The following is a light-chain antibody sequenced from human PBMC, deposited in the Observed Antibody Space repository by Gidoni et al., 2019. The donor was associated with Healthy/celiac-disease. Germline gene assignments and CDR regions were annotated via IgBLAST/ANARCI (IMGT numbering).Light chain of an antibody. Sequence: QSALTQPASVSGSPGQSITISCTGTSSAVGGYNYVSWYQQHPGKAPKLMIYDVSNRPSGVSIRCSGSKSGTTASLTISGLQAEDESDYYCSSYTSSSLVFGGGTKLTVL. J-gene: IGLJ2*01. CDR3: SSYTSSSLV. CDR1: SSAVGGYNY. CDR2: DVS. V-gene: IGLV2-14*01.